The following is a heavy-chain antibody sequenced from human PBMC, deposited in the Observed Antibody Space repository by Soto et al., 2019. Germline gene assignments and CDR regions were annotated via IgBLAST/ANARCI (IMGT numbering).Heavy chain of an antibody. V-gene: IGHV4-30-4*01. CDR2: IYYSGST. Sequence: PSETLSLTCTVSGGSISSGDYYWSWIRQPPGKGLEWIGYIYYSGSTYYNPSLKSRVTISVDTSKNQFSLKLSPVTAADTAVYYCASRRSTGQALLFDPWGQGTLVPVSS. CDR3: ASRRSTGQALLFDP. CDR1: GGSISSGDYY. D-gene: IGHD3-10*01. J-gene: IGHJ5*02.